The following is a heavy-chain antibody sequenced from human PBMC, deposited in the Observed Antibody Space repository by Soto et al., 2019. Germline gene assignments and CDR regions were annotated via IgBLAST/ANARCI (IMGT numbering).Heavy chain of an antibody. Sequence: EVQLVESGGGLVQPGGSLRLSCAASGFTFSLYSMSWVRQAPGKGLEWVSYISRSSTGIHYADSVKGRITSSRDDATNSMHLQMNSLRDGDTAVYYCARAVTWGLDVWGQGTTVSISS. CDR3: ARAVTWGLDV. V-gene: IGHV3-48*02. CDR2: ISRSSTGI. CDR1: GFTFSLYS. D-gene: IGHD3-10*01. J-gene: IGHJ6*02.